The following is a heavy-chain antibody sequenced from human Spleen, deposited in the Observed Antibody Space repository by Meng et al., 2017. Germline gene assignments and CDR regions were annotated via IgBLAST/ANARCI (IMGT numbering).Heavy chain of an antibody. Sequence: GESLKISCAASGFTLSFYWMSWVRQAPGKGLEWVANIKQDGSEKYYVESVKGRFTISRDNAKNSLYLQMNSLRAEDTAVYYCARDQGYVEYWGQGTLVTVSS. J-gene: IGHJ4*02. V-gene: IGHV3-7*01. CDR2: IKQDGSEK. CDR1: GFTLSFYW. CDR3: ARDQGYVEY.